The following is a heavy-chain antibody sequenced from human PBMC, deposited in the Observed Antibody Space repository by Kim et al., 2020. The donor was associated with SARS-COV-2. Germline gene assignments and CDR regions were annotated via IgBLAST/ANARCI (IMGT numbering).Heavy chain of an antibody. J-gene: IGHJ3*02. V-gene: IGHV4-39*01. CDR3: ARLFRRDDAFDI. Sequence: YSNPSLTSRVTISVDTSRTQFSLKLSSVTAADTAVYYCARLFRRDDAFDIWGQGTMVTVSS.